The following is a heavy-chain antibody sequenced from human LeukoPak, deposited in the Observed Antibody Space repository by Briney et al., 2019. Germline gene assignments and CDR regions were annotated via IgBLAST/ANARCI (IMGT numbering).Heavy chain of an antibody. CDR2: ISGSGGST. CDR3: AKDGYCSSTSCYGDDAFDI. CDR1: GFTFSSYA. D-gene: IGHD2-2*03. Sequence: GGSLRLSCAASGFTFSSYAMSWVRQAPGKGLEWVSAISGSGGSTYYADSVKGRFTISRDNSKNTLYLQMNSLRAEDTAVYYCAKDGYCSSTSCYGDDAFDIWGQGTMVTVSS. V-gene: IGHV3-23*01. J-gene: IGHJ3*02.